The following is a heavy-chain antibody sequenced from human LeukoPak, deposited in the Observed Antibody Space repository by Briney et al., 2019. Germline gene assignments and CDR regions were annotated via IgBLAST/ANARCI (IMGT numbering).Heavy chain of an antibody. CDR2: ISGSGGST. V-gene: IGHV3-23*01. Sequence: GGSLRLSCAAPGFTFSSYAMSWVRQAPGKGLEWVSAISGSGGSTYYADSVKGRFTISRDNSKNTLYLQMSSLRAEDTAVYYCARVKFTDFDYWGQGTLVTVSS. CDR3: ARVKFTDFDY. CDR1: GFTFSSYA. J-gene: IGHJ4*02.